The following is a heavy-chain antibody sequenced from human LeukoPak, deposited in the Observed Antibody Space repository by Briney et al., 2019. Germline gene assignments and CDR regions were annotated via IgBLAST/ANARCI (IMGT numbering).Heavy chain of an antibody. CDR2: ISWNSGSI. V-gene: IGHV3-9*01. J-gene: IGHJ4*02. CDR3: AKGSERRGFDY. CDR1: GFTFDDYA. Sequence: GGSLRLSCAASGFTFDDYAMHWVRQAPGKGLEWVSGISWNSGSIGYADSVKGRFTISRDNAKNSLYLQMNSLRAEDTALYYCAKGSERRGFDYWGQGTLVTVSS. D-gene: IGHD1-1*01.